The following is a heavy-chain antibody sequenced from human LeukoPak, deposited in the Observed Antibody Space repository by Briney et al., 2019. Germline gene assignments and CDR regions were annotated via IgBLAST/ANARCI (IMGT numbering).Heavy chain of an antibody. CDR3: AVASSGYY. CDR2: INSDGSST. V-gene: IGHV3-74*01. D-gene: IGHD3-22*01. Sequence: GGALRLSCAASGFTFSRYWMHWVRQAPGKGVVGVSRINSDGSSTNYADSVKGRFTISRDNAKNPLYLQMNSLRAEDTAVYYCAVASSGYYWGQGTLVTVSS. J-gene: IGHJ4*02. CDR1: GFTFSRYW.